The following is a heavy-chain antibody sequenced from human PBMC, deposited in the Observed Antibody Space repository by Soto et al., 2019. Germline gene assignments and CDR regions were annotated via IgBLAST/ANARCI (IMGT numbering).Heavy chain of an antibody. D-gene: IGHD1-26*01. J-gene: IGHJ5*02. CDR1: GYTFTSYG. CDR2: ISAYNGNT. Sequence: QVQLVQSGAEVKKPGASVKVSCKASGYTFTSYGISWVRQAPGQGLEWMGWISAYNGNTNYAQKLQGRVTMTTDTSTSTDYMELRSLRSDDTAVYYCARYFLKGRSVGATQYWFDPWGQGTLVTVSS. CDR3: ARYFLKGRSVGATQYWFDP. V-gene: IGHV1-18*01.